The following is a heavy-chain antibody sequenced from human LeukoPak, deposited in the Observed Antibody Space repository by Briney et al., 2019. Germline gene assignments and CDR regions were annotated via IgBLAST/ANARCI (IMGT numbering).Heavy chain of an antibody. J-gene: IGHJ3*02. Sequence: SETLPLTCTVSGGSINNDYWSWIRRPPGKGLEWIGNIYYSGSTNTNPSLKSRVTISVDTSKNQFSLKLNSVTAADTAVYYCARRKNSGWATDTFDIWGQGTMVTVSS. CDR2: IYYSGST. D-gene: IGHD6-19*01. V-gene: IGHV4-59*08. CDR3: ARRKNSGWATDTFDI. CDR1: GGSINNDY.